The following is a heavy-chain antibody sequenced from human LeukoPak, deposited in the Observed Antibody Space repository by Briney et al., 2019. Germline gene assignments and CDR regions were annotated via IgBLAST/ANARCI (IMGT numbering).Heavy chain of an antibody. D-gene: IGHD3-22*01. CDR1: GGSISSSSYY. CDR3: ARGYYYDISGYYLDY. CDR2: IYYSGST. Sequence: SETLSLTCTVSGGSISSSSYYWGWIRQPPGKGLEWIGSIYYSGSTYYNPSLKSRVTIFVDTSKNQFSLKLSSVTAADTAVYYCARGYYYDISGYYLDYWGQGTLVTVSS. V-gene: IGHV4-39*01. J-gene: IGHJ4*02.